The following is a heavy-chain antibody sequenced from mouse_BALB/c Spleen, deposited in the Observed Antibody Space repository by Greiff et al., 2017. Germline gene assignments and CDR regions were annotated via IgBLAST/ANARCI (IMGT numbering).Heavy chain of an antibody. CDR2: ISYSGST. D-gene: IGHD2-2*01. V-gene: IGHV3-2*02. CDR3: ARRIYYGYDVNFDV. J-gene: IGHJ1*01. CDR1: GYSITSDYA. Sequence: EVKLMESGPGLVKPSQSLSLTCTVTGYSITSDYAWNWIRQFPGNKLEWMGYISYSGSTSYNPSLKSRISITRDTSKNQFFLQLNSVTTEDTATYYCARRIYYGYDVNFDVWGAGTTVTVSS.